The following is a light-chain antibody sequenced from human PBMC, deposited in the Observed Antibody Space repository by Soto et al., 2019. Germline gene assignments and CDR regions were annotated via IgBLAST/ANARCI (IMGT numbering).Light chain of an antibody. CDR3: TSYTNSKAYIL. J-gene: IGLJ2*01. CDR1: SSDVGAYNF. Sequence: SALTQPASVSGSPGQSITISCTGTSSDVGAYNFVSWHQQHPGRAPKLMIYNVYDRPSGISYRFSGSKSGNTASLTISGLQGEDEADYFCTSYTNSKAYILFGGGTKVTV. V-gene: IGLV2-14*03. CDR2: NVY.